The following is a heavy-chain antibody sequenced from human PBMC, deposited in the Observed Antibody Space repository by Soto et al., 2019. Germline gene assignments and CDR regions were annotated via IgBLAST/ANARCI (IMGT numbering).Heavy chain of an antibody. D-gene: IGHD3-22*01. J-gene: IGHJ1*01. CDR3: ARDRSSSSGYRKYFQH. CDR2: IIPIFGTA. V-gene: IGHV1-69*13. Sequence: SVKVSCKASGGTFSSYAISWVRQAPGQGLEWMGGIIPIFGTANYAQKFQGRVTITADESTSTAYMELSSLRSEDTAVYYCARDRSSSSGYRKYFQHWGQGTLVTVSS. CDR1: GGTFSSYA.